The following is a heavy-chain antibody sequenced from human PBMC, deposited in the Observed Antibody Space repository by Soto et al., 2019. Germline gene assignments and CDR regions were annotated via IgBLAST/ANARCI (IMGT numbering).Heavy chain of an antibody. D-gene: IGHD5-18*01. J-gene: IGHJ4*02. CDR2: ISYDGSNK. Sequence: GGSLRLSCAASGFYGMHWVRQAPGKGLEWVAVISYDGSNKYYADSVKGRFTISRDNSKNTLYLQMNSLRAEDTAVYYCAKVRERGNTVMSYFDYWGQGTLVTVSS. CDR3: AKVRERGNTVMSYFDY. V-gene: IGHV3-30*18. CDR1: GFYG.